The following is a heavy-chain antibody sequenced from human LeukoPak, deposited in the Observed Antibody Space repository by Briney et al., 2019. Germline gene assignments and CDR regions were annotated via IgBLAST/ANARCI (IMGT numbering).Heavy chain of an antibody. J-gene: IGHJ3*02. CDR1: GGSISSHY. Sequence: PSETLSLTCTVSGGSISSHYWSWIRQPPGKGLEWIGYIYYSGSTNYNPSLKSRVTISVDTSKNQFSLKLSSVTAADTAVYYCARDRASLEAGGTAFDIWGQGTMVTVSS. D-gene: IGHD3-16*01. CDR2: IYYSGST. V-gene: IGHV4-59*11. CDR3: ARDRASLEAGGTAFDI.